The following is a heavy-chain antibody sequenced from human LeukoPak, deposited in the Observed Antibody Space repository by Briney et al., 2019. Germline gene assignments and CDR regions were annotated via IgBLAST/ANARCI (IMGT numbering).Heavy chain of an antibody. CDR1: GGSISSYY. CDR3: ARMGARHYYYYYGMDV. CDR2: IYYSGST. D-gene: IGHD1-26*01. J-gene: IGHJ6*02. Sequence: SETLSLTCTVSGGSISSYYWSWIRQPPGKGLEWIGYIYYSGSTNYNPSLKSRVTISVDTSKNQFSLKLSSVTAADTAVHYCARMGARHYYYYYGMDVWGQGTTVTVSS. V-gene: IGHV4-59*01.